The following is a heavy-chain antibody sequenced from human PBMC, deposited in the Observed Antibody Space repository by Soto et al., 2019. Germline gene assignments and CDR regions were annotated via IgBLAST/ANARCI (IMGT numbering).Heavy chain of an antibody. CDR2: INPSNEVT. V-gene: IGHV1-2*02. CDR1: GYTFSAYY. CDR3: MRGGWGDSPIDY. Sequence: QVYLLQSGAEVKKVGASVTVSCKTSGYTFSAYYVHWARRAPGRGFQWLGWINPSNEVTTFSEFFQGMITMTRDTSTNTVHMELNRLTSDDTAVYYCMRGGWGDSPIDYWGQGTQVTVSS. D-gene: IGHD1-26*01. J-gene: IGHJ4*02.